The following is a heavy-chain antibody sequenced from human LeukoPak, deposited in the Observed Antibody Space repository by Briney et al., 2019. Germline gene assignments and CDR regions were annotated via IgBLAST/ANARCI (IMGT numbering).Heavy chain of an antibody. J-gene: IGHJ5*02. D-gene: IGHD1-14*01. CDR1: GYSISSGYY. Sequence: SETLSLTCAVSGYSISSGYYWGWIRPPPGKGLEWIGSIYHSGSTYYNPSLKSRVTMSVDTSKNQFSLKLSSVTAADTAVYYCARHARTENWFDPWGQGTLVTVSS. V-gene: IGHV4-38-2*01. CDR3: ARHARTENWFDP. CDR2: IYHSGST.